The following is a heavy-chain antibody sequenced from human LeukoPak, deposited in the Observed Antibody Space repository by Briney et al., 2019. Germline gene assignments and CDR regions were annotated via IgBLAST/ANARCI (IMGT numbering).Heavy chain of an antibody. D-gene: IGHD3-9*01. Sequence: PSETLSLTCTVSGGSISSYYWSWIRQPPGKGLEWIGYIYYSGSTNYNPSLKSRVTISVDTSKNQFSLKLSSVTAADTAVYYCARQYYDILTGYYLDYWGQGTLDTVSS. CDR3: ARQYYDILTGYYLDY. CDR2: IYYSGST. V-gene: IGHV4-59*08. J-gene: IGHJ4*02. CDR1: GGSISSYY.